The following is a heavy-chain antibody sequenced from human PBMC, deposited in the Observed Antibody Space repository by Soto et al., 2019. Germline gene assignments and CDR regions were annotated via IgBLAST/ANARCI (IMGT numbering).Heavy chain of an antibody. CDR2: IYYSGST. Sequence: SETLSLTCTVSGGSISSGGYYWSWIRQHPGKGLEWIGYIYYSGSTYYNPSLKSRVTISVDTSKNQFSLKLSSVTAADTAVYYCARVGTVVTPTRRDDAFDIWGQGTMVTVSS. D-gene: IGHD2-15*01. V-gene: IGHV4-31*03. CDR3: ARVGTVVTPTRRDDAFDI. CDR1: GGSISSGGYY. J-gene: IGHJ3*02.